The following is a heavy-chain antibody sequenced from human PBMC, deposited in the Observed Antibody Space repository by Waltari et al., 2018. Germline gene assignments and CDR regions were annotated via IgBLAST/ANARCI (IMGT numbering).Heavy chain of an antibody. CDR3: AKDRRELSTCLDY. CDR1: GFTFDDYA. J-gene: IGHJ4*02. V-gene: IGHV3-9*01. Sequence: EVQLVESGGGLVQPGRSLRLSCAASGFTFDDYAMHWVRQAPWNGLDGVSGISWNSGSIGYADSVKGRFTISRDNAKNSLYLQMNSLRAEDTALYYCAKDRRELSTCLDYWGQGTLVTVSS. CDR2: ISWNSGSI. D-gene: IGHD3-16*02.